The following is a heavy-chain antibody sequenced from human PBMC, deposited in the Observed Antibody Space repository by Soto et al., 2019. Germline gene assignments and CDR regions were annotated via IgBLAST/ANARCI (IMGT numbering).Heavy chain of an antibody. CDR1: GFTVSNNY. D-gene: IGHD3-22*01. CDR2: VSGSGDNT. V-gene: IGHV3-23*01. J-gene: IGHJ4*02. CDR3: ASGGGYYFDN. Sequence: GGSLRLSCAVSGFTVSNNYMSWVRQAPGKGLEWVSSVSGSGDNTYYADSVKGRFTISRDNSKNTLYLQMNSLRAEDTAVYYCASGGGYYFDNWGQGTLVTVSS.